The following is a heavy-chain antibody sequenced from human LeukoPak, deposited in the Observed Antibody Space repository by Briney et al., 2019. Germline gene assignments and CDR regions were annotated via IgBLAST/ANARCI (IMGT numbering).Heavy chain of an antibody. CDR3: VKGAYYGSGSYYNVAYFDY. CDR1: GFTFSSYA. Sequence: PGGSLRLSCAASGFTFSSYAMSWVRQAPGKGLEWVSAISGSGGSTYYADSVKGRFTIPRDNSKNTLYLQMNSLRAEDTAVYYCVKGAYYGSGSYYNVAYFDYWGQGTLVTVSS. CDR2: ISGSGGST. J-gene: IGHJ4*02. D-gene: IGHD3-10*01. V-gene: IGHV3-23*01.